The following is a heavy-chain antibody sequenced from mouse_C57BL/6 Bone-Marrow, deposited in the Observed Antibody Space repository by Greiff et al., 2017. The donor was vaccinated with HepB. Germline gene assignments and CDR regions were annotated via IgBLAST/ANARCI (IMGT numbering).Heavy chain of an antibody. Sequence: VQLQQSGPELVKPGASVKISCKASGYAFSSSWMNWVKQRPGKGLEWIGRIYPGDGDTNYNGKFKGKATLTADKSSSTAYMQLSSLTSEDSAVYFCARRNYLRYFDVWGTGTTGTVSS. J-gene: IGHJ1*03. CDR1: GYAFSSSW. V-gene: IGHV1-82*01. D-gene: IGHD1-1*01. CDR2: IYPGDGDT. CDR3: ARRNYLRYFDV.